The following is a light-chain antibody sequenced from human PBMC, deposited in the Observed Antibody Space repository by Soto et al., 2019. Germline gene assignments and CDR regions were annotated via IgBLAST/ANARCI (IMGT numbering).Light chain of an antibody. CDR2: EVS. V-gene: IGLV2-14*01. CDR3: SSYTSSNAYV. Sequence: QSALTQPASVSGSPGQLITISCTGTSSDVGGYNYVSWYQQHPGKAPKLMIYEVSNRPSGVSNRFSGSKSGNTASLTISGLQAEDEADYYCSSYTSSNAYVFGTGTKLTVL. CDR1: SSDVGGYNY. J-gene: IGLJ1*01.